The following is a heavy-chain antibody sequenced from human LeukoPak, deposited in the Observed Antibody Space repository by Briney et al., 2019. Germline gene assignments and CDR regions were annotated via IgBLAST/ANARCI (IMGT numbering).Heavy chain of an antibody. CDR2: FSASGGST. V-gene: IGHV3-20*04. J-gene: IGHJ4*02. CDR1: GFTFGDYG. Sequence: PGGSLRLSCVGSGFTFGDYGMSWVRQAPGKGLEWVSSFSASGGSTYYADSVKGRFTISRDNGEKTLYLQIDSLRAEDTAVYYCARGMYYYDSSGYYTDFDYWGQGTLVTVSS. D-gene: IGHD3-22*01. CDR3: ARGMYYYDSSGYYTDFDY.